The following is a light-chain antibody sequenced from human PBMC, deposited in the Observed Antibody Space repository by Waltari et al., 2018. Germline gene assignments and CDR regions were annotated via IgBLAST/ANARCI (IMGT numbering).Light chain of an antibody. CDR3: QQLNSYPLT. CDR1: QGISSY. CDR2: AAS. Sequence: IQLTQSPSSLSASVGDRVTITCRASQGISSYLAWYQQKTGKAPKLSVYAASSLQSGVPSRFSGSGSGTDFTLTISSLQPEDFATYCCQQLNSYPLTFGGGTKVEIK. J-gene: IGKJ4*01. V-gene: IGKV1-9*01.